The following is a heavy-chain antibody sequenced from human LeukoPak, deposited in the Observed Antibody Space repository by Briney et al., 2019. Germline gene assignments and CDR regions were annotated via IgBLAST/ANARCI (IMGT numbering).Heavy chain of an antibody. J-gene: IGHJ3*02. CDR1: GGSFSGYY. D-gene: IGHD5-18*01. CDR2: IYHSGST. V-gene: IGHV4-34*01. CDR3: ARDSRTWIQLWYGTGAFDI. Sequence: SETLSLTCAVYGGSFSGYYWSWIRQPPGKGLEWIGEIYHSGSTNYNPSLKSRVTISVDKSKNQFSLKLSSVTAADTAVYYCARDSRTWIQLWYGTGAFDIWGQGTMVTVSS.